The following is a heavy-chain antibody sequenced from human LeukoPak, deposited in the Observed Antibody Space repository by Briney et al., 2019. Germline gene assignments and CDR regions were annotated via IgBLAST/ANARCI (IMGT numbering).Heavy chain of an antibody. D-gene: IGHD4-11*01. CDR1: GFTFSSYG. Sequence: GGSPRLSCAASGFTFSSYGMHWVRQAPGKGLEWVAVIWYDGSNKYYADSVKGRFTISRGNSKNTLYLQMSSLRAEDTAVYYCARLGVTTNGSYYFDYWGQGTLVTVSS. J-gene: IGHJ4*02. CDR3: ARLGVTTNGSYYFDY. CDR2: IWYDGSNK. V-gene: IGHV3-33*01.